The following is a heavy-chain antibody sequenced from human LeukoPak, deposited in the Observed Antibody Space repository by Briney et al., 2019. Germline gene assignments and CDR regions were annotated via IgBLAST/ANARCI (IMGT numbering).Heavy chain of an antibody. J-gene: IGHJ3*02. D-gene: IGHD2-15*01. CDR3: AREACSGGSCPDAFDI. CDR2: INPNSGGT. CDR1: GYTFTGYY. V-gene: IGHV1-2*02. Sequence: ASVKVSRKASGYTFTGYYLHWVRQAPGQGLEWMGWINPNSGGTNYAQRFQGRVTMTRDTSISTAYMELSRLRSDDTAVYYCAREACSGGSCPDAFDIWGQGTMVTVSS.